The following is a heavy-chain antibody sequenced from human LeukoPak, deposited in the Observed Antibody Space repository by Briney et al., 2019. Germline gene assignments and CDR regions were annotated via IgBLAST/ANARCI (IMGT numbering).Heavy chain of an antibody. V-gene: IGHV3-30*02. CDR1: GFTFDDYA. CDR2: IRYDGSNK. Sequence: GGSLRLSCAASGFTFDDYAMHWVRQAPGKGLEWVTFIRYDGSNKYYADSVKGRFTISRDNSKNTLYLQMNSVRAEDTAVYYCAKDAYDRSGYYYGTGDYWGQGTLVTVSS. D-gene: IGHD3-22*01. J-gene: IGHJ4*02. CDR3: AKDAYDRSGYYYGTGDY.